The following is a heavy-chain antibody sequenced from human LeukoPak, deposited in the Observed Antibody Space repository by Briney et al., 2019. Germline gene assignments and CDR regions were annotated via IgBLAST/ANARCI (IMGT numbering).Heavy chain of an antibody. CDR2: ISGSGGST. J-gene: IGHJ5*02. CDR3: AKMRLYVSPFDP. V-gene: IGHV3-23*01. Sequence: VSAISGSGGSTYYADSVKGRFTISRDNSKNTLYLQMNSLRAEDTAVYYCAKMRLYVSPFDPWGQGTLVTVSS. D-gene: IGHD2-8*01.